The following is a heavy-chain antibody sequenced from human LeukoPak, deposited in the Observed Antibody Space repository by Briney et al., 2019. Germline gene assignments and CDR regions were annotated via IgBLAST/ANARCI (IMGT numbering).Heavy chain of an antibody. CDR3: ARDPPLGIAAAGTGYYGMDV. V-gene: IGHV3-33*01. J-gene: IGHJ6*02. D-gene: IGHD6-13*01. CDR1: GFTFSSYG. CDR2: IWYDGSNK. Sequence: GGSLRLSCAASGFTFSSYGVHWVRQAPGKGLEWVAVIWYDGSNKYYADSVKGRFTISRDNSKNTLYLQMNSLRAEDTAVYYCARDPPLGIAAAGTGYYGMDVWGQGTTVTVSS.